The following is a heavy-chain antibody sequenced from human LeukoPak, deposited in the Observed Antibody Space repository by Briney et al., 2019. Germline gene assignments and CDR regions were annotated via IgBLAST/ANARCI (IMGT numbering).Heavy chain of an antibody. CDR1: GFSFNTYG. CDR2: IWYDGSKK. V-gene: IGHV3-33*01. D-gene: IGHD3-16*01. J-gene: IGHJ4*02. Sequence: GGSLRLSCVASGFSFNTYGMHWIRQAPGKGLEWVAVIWYDGSKKYYADSVNGRFTISRDDSKNTLYLQMSGLRADDTAVYYCVGAYSAGWFNYWGQGTPVTVSS. CDR3: VGAYSAGWFNY.